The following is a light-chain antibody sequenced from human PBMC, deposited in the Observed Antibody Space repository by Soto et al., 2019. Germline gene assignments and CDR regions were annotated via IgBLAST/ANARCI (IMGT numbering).Light chain of an antibody. CDR3: QQYVSSSWT. J-gene: IGKJ1*01. CDR2: STS. Sequence: EIVLTQSPGTLSLSPGERATLSCRASQSVSSNYLAWYQQKLGQAPRLLIYSTSNRATGIPDRFSGSGSGTDFTLTISRLDPEDFAVYYCQQYVSSSWTFGQGTKVDIK. V-gene: IGKV3-20*01. CDR1: QSVSSNY.